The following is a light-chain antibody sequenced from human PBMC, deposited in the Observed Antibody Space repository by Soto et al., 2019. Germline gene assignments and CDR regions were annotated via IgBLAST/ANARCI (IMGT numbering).Light chain of an antibody. Sequence: LRDRATPSCRASQSVSSNLAWYQQKPGQAPRLLIYGASTRATGIPVRFSGSGSGTEFTLTISRLQSEDFAVYYCQHYNNWPPWTFGQGTKVDIK. CDR3: QHYNNWPPWT. CDR2: GAS. V-gene: IGKV3-15*01. J-gene: IGKJ1*01. CDR1: QSVSSN.